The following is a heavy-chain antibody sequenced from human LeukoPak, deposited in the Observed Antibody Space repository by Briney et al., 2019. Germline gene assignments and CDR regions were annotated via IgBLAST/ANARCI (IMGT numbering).Heavy chain of an antibody. CDR1: GFTFRAYA. D-gene: IGHD2-15*01. V-gene: IGHV3-23*01. CDR2: ISSGGGTT. CDR3: ARGPHSTAPGYAFDS. Sequence: PGGSLRLSCAASGFTFRAYAITWVRQAPGKGLEWVSGISSGGGTTDYSGSVKGRFTISRDNSKNTLFLQMNTLRAEDTALYYCARGPHSTAPGYAFDSWGQGTLVTVSS. J-gene: IGHJ4*02.